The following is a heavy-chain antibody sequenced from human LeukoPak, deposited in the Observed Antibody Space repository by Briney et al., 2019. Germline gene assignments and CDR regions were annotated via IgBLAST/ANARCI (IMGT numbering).Heavy chain of an antibody. Sequence: GGSLRLSCAASGFTFSSYWMHWVRQAPGKGLVWVSRINSDGSSTSYADSVKGRFTISRDNAKNTLYLQMNSLRAEDTAVYYCARSTKYPAEYFQHWGQGTLVTVSS. D-gene: IGHD5/OR15-5a*01. CDR2: INSDGSST. CDR3: ARSTKYPAEYFQH. CDR1: GFTFSSYW. J-gene: IGHJ1*01. V-gene: IGHV3-74*01.